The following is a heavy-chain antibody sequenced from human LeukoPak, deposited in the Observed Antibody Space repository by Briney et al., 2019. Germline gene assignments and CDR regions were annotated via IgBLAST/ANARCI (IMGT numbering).Heavy chain of an antibody. D-gene: IGHD4-23*01. CDR1: GGSINSGAHY. Sequence: SETLFLTCTASGGSINSGAHYWSWVRQPPGKGLEWIGYISYSGSTYYNPSLKSRVTISVDTSKNQFSLKLSSVTAADTAVYYCARYYGGNSNFDYWGQGTLVTVSS. CDR3: ARYYGGNSNFDY. J-gene: IGHJ4*02. CDR2: ISYSGST. V-gene: IGHV4-30-4*01.